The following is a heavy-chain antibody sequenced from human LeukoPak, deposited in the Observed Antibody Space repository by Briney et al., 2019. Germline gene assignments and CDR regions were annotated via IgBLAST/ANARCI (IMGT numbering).Heavy chain of an antibody. V-gene: IGHV4-38-2*02. D-gene: IGHD3-3*01. CDR1: GYSISSGYY. CDR2: IYQSGST. CDR3: ARRTTIFGVVTKYYFDY. Sequence: PSDTLSLTCTVSGYSISSGYYWGRIRPPPGKGLEWIGSIYQSGSTYYNPSLKSRVTISVDTSKNQFYLKLSSVTAADTAVYYCARRTTIFGVVTKYYFDYWGQGTLVTVSS. J-gene: IGHJ4*02.